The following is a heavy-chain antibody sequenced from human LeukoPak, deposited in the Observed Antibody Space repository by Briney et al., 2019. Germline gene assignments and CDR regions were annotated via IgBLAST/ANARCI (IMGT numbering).Heavy chain of an antibody. D-gene: IGHD2-2*01. J-gene: IGHJ6*02. CDR1: GGTFSSYA. Sequence: SVKVSCKASGGTFSSYAISWVRQAPGQGLEWMGGIIPIFGTANYAQKFQGRVTITADESTSTAYMELSSLRSEDTAVYYCARDLVVPAAMPNYYFYGMDVWGQGTTVTVSS. CDR3: ARDLVVPAAMPNYYFYGMDV. V-gene: IGHV1-69*01. CDR2: IIPIFGTA.